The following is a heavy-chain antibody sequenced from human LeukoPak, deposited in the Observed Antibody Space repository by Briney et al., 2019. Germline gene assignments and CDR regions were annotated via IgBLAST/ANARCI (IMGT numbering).Heavy chain of an antibody. CDR1: GGSISSSSYY. CDR3: ARQGFFWSGYRLPPRRYFDY. V-gene: IGHV4-39*01. J-gene: IGHJ4*02. CDR2: IYYGGST. D-gene: IGHD3-3*01. Sequence: SETLSLTCTVSGGSISSSSYYWGWIRQPPGKGLEWIGSIYYGGSTYYNPSLKSRVTISVDTSKDQFSLKLSSVTAADTAVYYCARQGFFWSGYRLPPRRYFDYWGQGTLVTVSS.